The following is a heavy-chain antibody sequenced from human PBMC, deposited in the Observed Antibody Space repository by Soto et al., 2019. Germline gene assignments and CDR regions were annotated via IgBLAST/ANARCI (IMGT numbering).Heavy chain of an antibody. J-gene: IGHJ6*02. CDR1: GFTFSNAW. CDR3: TTPTNSEGYSYGYGMDV. CDR2: IKSKTDGGTT. Sequence: GGSLRLSCAASGFTFSNAWMSWVRQAPGKGLEWVGRIKSKTDGGTTDYAAPVKGRFTISRDDSKNTLYLQMNSPKTEDTAVYYCTTPTNSEGYSYGYGMDVWGQGTTVTVSS. V-gene: IGHV3-15*01. D-gene: IGHD5-18*01.